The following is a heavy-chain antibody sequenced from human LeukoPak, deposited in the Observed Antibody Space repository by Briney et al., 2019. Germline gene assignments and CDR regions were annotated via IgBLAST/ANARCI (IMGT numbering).Heavy chain of an antibody. Sequence: GETLKIPCKGSGYSFTSYWIGWVRQMPGKGLEWMGIIYPGDSDTRYSPSFQGQVTISADKSISTAYLQWSSLKASDTAMYYCARATYYYDSSGYYYNWFDPWGQGTLVTVSS. CDR1: GYSFTSYW. V-gene: IGHV5-51*01. J-gene: IGHJ5*02. D-gene: IGHD3-22*01. CDR3: ARATYYYDSSGYYYNWFDP. CDR2: IYPGDSDT.